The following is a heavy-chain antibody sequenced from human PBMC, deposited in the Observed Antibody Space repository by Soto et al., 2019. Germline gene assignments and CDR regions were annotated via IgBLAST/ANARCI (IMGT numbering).Heavy chain of an antibody. CDR2: ISYDGSNK. D-gene: IGHD6-19*01. CDR1: GFTFSSYG. J-gene: IGHJ6*02. Sequence: QVQLVESGGGVVQPGRSLRLSCAASGFTFSSYGMHWVRQAPGKGLEWVAVISYDGSNKYYADSVKGRFTISRDNSKNTLYLQMNSLRAEDTAVYYCAKAASSGWYPPSTTDYYYGMDVWGQGTTVTVSS. V-gene: IGHV3-30*18. CDR3: AKAASSGWYPPSTTDYYYGMDV.